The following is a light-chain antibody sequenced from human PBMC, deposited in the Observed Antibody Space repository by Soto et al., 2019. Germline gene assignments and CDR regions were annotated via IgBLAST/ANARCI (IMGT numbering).Light chain of an antibody. CDR1: QGISQY. CDR2: AAS. Sequence: DIHLTQSPSLLSASVGDRVTITCRASQGISQYVAWYQQKPGKAPKLLIYAASTLQSGVPPRFSGSGSGTEFTLTISSLQPEDFATYSCQQSYNSPQTFGQGTKVDI. CDR3: QQSYNSPQT. J-gene: IGKJ1*01. V-gene: IGKV1-9*01.